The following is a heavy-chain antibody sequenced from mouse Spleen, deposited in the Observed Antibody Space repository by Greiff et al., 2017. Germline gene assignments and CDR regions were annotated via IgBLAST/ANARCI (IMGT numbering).Heavy chain of an antibody. Sequence: EVQLVESGGGLVKPGGSLKLSCAASGFTFSSYTMSWVRQTPAKRPEWVATISSGGGNTYYPDSVKGRFTISRDNARNTLYLQMSSLRSEDTAMYYCARHTYSVAYWGQGTLVTVSA. J-gene: IGHJ3*01. CDR3: ARHTYSVAY. CDR2: ISSGGGNT. D-gene: IGHD5-1-1*01. V-gene: IGHV5-9*04. CDR1: GFTFSSYT.